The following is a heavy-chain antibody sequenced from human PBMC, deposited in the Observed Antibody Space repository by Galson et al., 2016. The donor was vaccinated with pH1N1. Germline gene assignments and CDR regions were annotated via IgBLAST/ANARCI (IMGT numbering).Heavy chain of an antibody. CDR2: IDPSDGTT. CDR1: GYSVTRYY. CDR3: ARRYFFDY. J-gene: IGHJ4*02. V-gene: IGHV1-46*01. Sequence: SVKVSCKAAGYSVTRYYMHWVRQAPGQGLEWMGIIDPSDGTTTYSEKFQGRISLTRDTSTNSGYMELTTLRPDDSATYFCARRYFFDYWGQGTLVTVSS.